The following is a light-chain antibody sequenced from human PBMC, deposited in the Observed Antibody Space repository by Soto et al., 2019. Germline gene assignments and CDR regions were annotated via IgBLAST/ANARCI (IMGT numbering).Light chain of an antibody. CDR2: DIS. CDR1: QRVSSD. V-gene: IGKV3D-15*01. CDR3: QQYNSWPLT. J-gene: IGKJ4*01. Sequence: EIVLTQSPGTLSLSPGGRAALSCRASQRVSSDYLAWYQQKPGQPPRLLIYDISTRATGIPTRFSGSGSGTEFTLTISSLQSEDFAVYYCQQYNSWPLTFGGGTKV.